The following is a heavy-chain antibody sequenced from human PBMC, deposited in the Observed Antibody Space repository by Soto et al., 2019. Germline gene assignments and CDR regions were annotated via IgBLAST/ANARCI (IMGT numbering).Heavy chain of an antibody. CDR2: ISYDGSNK. CDR3: ARDLQLVGTFDY. D-gene: IGHD6-6*01. Sequence: SLRLSCAASGFTFSSYAMHWVRQAPGKGLEWVAVISYDGSNKYYADSVKGRFTMSRDNSEDTLYLQMNSLRAEDTAVYYCARDLQLVGTFDYWGQGTLVTVSS. CDR1: GFTFSSYA. V-gene: IGHV3-30-3*01. J-gene: IGHJ4*02.